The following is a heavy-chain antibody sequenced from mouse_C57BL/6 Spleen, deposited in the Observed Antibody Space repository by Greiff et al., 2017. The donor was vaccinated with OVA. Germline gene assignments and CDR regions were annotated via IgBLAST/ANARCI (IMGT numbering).Heavy chain of an antibody. CDR3: ARVGSSYGGFAY. V-gene: IGHV1-69*01. D-gene: IGHD1-1*01. J-gene: IGHJ3*01. CDR2: IDPSDSYT. CDR1: GYTFTSYW. Sequence: QVQLQQPGAELVMPGASVKLSCKASGYTFTSYWMHWVKQRPGQGLEWIGEIDPSDSYTNYNQKFKGKSTLTVDKSSSTAYMQLSSLTSEDSAVYYCARVGSSYGGFAYWGQGTLVTVSA.